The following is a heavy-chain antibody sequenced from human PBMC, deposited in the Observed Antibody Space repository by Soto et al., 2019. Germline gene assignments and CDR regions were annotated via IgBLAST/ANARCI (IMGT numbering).Heavy chain of an antibody. CDR3: AHRPRYSSGLRFDP. V-gene: IGHV2-5*02. D-gene: IGHD6-19*01. CDR1: GFSLSTSGVG. J-gene: IGHJ5*02. Sequence: QITLKESGPTLVKPTQTLTLTCTFSGFSLSTSGVGVGWIRQPPGKALEWLALIYWDDDNRYSPSLKSRLTIAKDTSKNQVVLTMTNMDPVDTATYYCAHRPRYSSGLRFDPWGQGTLVTVSS. CDR2: IYWDDDN.